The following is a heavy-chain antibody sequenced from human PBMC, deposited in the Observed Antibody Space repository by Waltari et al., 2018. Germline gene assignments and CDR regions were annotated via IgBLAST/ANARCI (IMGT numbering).Heavy chain of an antibody. V-gene: IGHV4-34*01. CDR2: INHSGST. CDR1: GGSFSGYY. J-gene: IGHJ4*02. CDR3: ARRHRYYYGSGSKLDY. Sequence: QVQLQQWGAGLLKPSETLSLTCAVYGGSFSGYYWSWIRQPPGKGVECMGEINHSGSTNYNPSLKSRVTISVDTSKNQFSLKLSSVTAADTAVYYCARRHRYYYGSGSKLDYWGQGTLVTVSS. D-gene: IGHD3-10*01.